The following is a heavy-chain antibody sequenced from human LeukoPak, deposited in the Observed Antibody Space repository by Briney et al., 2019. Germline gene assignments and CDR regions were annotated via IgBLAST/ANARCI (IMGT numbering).Heavy chain of an antibody. Sequence: GGSLRLSCSASGFTFSSYVMHWVRQAPGKGLECVSAISSNGGSTYYADSAKGRFAISRDNSKNTLYLQMSSLRAEDTAVYYCVKGSYGGYLGYFDYWGQGTLVTVSS. CDR3: VKGSYGGYLGYFDY. D-gene: IGHD5-12*01. CDR1: GFTFSSYV. J-gene: IGHJ4*02. V-gene: IGHV3-64D*06. CDR2: ISSNGGST.